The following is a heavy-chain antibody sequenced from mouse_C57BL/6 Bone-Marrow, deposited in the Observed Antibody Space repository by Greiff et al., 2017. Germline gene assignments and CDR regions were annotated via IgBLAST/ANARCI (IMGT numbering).Heavy chain of an antibody. D-gene: IGHD2-2*01. CDR2: IYPRSGNI. J-gene: IGHJ2*01. V-gene: IGHV1-81*01. CDR3: ARERTMVTTGCHYFDY. Sequence: VQLQQSGAELARPGASVKLSCKASGYTFTSYGISWVKQRPGQGLEWIGEIYPRSGNIYYNEKLKGKATLTADKSASTAYMELRSLTSEDSAVYFCARERTMVTTGCHYFDYWGQGTTLTVSS. CDR1: GYTFTSYG.